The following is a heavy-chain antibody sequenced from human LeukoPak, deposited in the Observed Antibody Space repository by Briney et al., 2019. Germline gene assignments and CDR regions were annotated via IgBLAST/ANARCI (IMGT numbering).Heavy chain of an antibody. Sequence: SETLSLTCTVSGGSISSYYWSWIRQPPGKGLEWIGYIYYSGSTNYNPSLKSRVTISVDTSKNQFSLKLSSVTAADTAVYYCARHGGITIFWSQNWFDPWGRGTLVTVSS. J-gene: IGHJ5*02. CDR2: IYYSGST. D-gene: IGHD3-9*01. V-gene: IGHV4-59*08. CDR1: GGSISSYY. CDR3: ARHGGITIFWSQNWFDP.